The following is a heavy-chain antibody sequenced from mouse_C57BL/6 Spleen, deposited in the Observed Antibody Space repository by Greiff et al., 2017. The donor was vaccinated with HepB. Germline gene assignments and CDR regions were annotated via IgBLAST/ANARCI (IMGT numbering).Heavy chain of an antibody. D-gene: IGHD2-3*01. V-gene: IGHV5-4*01. J-gene: IGHJ3*01. CDR2: ISDGGSYT. CDR1: GFTFSSYA. CDR3: AREGRDGYYVWFAY. Sequence: EVKVVESGGGLVKPGGSLKLSCAASGFTFSSYAMSWVRQTPEKRLEWVATISDGGSYTYYPDNVKGRFTISRDNAKNNLYLQMSHLKSEDTAMYYCAREGRDGYYVWFAYWGQGTLVTVSA.